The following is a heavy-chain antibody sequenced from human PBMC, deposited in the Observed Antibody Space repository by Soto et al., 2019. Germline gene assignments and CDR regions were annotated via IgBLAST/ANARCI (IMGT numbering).Heavy chain of an antibody. CDR2: IYKDFT. CDR1: GFTVSDIY. CDR3: AREPRYCSGGSCSIMGDAFDI. V-gene: IGHV3-66*01. Sequence: EVQLVESGGGLVQPGGSLRLSCVASGFTVSDIYMNWVRQAPGKGLEWVSVIYKDFTDNADFVKGRFSVSTDSSKNAVYLQMDNLRGEDTAVYYCAREPRYCSGGSCSIMGDAFDIRGQGAMVTVSS. D-gene: IGHD2-15*01. J-gene: IGHJ3*02.